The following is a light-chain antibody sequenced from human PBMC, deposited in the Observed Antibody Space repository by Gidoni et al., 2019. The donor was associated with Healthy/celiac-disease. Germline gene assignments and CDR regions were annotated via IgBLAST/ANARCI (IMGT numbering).Light chain of an antibody. CDR1: QDISNY. V-gene: IGKV1-33*01. J-gene: IGKJ3*01. CDR3: QQYDNLPLG. Sequence: DIQMTQSPSSLSASVGDRVTITCHASQDISNYLNLYQQKPGKAPKLLIYDAANLETGVPSRFSGSGSGTDFTFTISSLQPEDIATYYCQQYDNLPLGFGPGTKVDIK. CDR2: DAA.